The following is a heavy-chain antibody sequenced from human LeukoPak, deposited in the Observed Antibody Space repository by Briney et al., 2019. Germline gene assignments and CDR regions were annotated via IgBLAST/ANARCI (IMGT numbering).Heavy chain of an antibody. J-gene: IGHJ4*02. Sequence: SETLSLTCTVSGGSMSAAGYFWSWIRQHPGKGLEWIGNIYYSGATFYNSSLKSRHTISVDTSKNQFSLKVTSVTAADTAVYYCARWFQSYFDNWGQGTLVTVAS. CDR3: ARWFQSYFDN. CDR2: IYYSGAT. V-gene: IGHV4-31*03. D-gene: IGHD3-10*01. CDR1: GGSMSAAGYF.